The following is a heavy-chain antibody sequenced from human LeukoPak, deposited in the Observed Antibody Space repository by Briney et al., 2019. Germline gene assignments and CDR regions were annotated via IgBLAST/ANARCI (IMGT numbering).Heavy chain of an antibody. CDR1: AYAFTSYY. Sequence: ASVMVSCSASAYAFTSYYVHWARQSPGQGIHRMGWINPNSGVTNYAQKFQGRVIMTRDTSITTAYMELSRLMSDDTAVYYCARGSVTASVDYWGQGTLVTVSS. CDR3: ARGSVTASVDY. V-gene: IGHV1-2*02. D-gene: IGHD4-11*01. J-gene: IGHJ4*02. CDR2: INPNSGVT.